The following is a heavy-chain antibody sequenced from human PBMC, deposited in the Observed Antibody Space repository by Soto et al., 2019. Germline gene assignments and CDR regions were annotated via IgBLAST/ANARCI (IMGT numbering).Heavy chain of an antibody. V-gene: IGHV3-23*01. Sequence: EVQLLESGGGLVQPGGSLRLSCAASGFTFSSYAMSWVRQAPGKGLEWVSAISGSGGSTYYADSVKGRFTISRDNSKNTLYLQMNSLRAEDTALYYCAKFSSSRLLAYFDYWGQGTLVTVST. CDR3: AKFSSSRLLAYFDY. CDR1: GFTFSSYA. J-gene: IGHJ4*02. CDR2: ISGSGGST. D-gene: IGHD6-13*01.